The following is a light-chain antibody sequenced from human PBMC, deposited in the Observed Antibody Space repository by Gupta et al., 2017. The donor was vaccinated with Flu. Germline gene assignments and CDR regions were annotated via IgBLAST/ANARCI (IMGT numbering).Light chain of an antibody. CDR1: QSVFYDANSKNY. Sequence: SLGERATINCKSSQSVFYDANSKNYLAWYQQKPGQPPKLLINWASIRESGVPDRFSGSGSGTDFILTISSLQAEDVAVYYCQQANNTPLTFGQGTKVEIK. CDR2: WAS. V-gene: IGKV4-1*01. CDR3: QQANNTPLT. J-gene: IGKJ4*01.